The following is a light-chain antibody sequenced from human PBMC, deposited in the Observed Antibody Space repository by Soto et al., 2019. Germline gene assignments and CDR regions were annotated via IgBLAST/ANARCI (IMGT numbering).Light chain of an antibody. CDR1: QYINTR. J-gene: IGKJ1*01. Sequence: EIGLKHSPATVSSITYYIVTLSFRASQYINTRLAWYQHRPGQAPRLLIYQTSIRAAGIPARFSASGTGTDFTLTISDVQPEDFAVYYCHKRQSWPRTFGQGTKVDIK. CDR2: QTS. V-gene: IGKV3-11*01. CDR3: HKRQSWPRT.